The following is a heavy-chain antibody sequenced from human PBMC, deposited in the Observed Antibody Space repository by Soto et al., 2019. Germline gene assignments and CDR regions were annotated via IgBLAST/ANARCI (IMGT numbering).Heavy chain of an antibody. CDR3: ARLSMRYDFWSGFYSYYGVDV. Sequence: GESLKISCQGSGYSFNSYWIGWVRQRPGKGLERMGRTNPVDYTTNYSPAFKGHVTISADKSISTAYLQWNSLQASDTATYFCARLSMRYDFWSGFYSYYGVDVWGQGTTVTVSS. D-gene: IGHD3-3*01. V-gene: IGHV5-10-1*01. J-gene: IGHJ6*02. CDR1: GYSFNSYW. CDR2: TNPVDYTT.